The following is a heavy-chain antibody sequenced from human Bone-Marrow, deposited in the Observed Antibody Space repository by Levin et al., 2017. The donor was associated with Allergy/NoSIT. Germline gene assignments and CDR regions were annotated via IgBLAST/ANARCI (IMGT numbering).Heavy chain of an antibody. CDR2: INSDGSST. CDR1: GFTIDSHW. J-gene: IGHJ6*02. V-gene: IGHV3-74*01. D-gene: IGHD5-18*01. Sequence: LSLTCAASGFTIDSHWMHWVRQVPGKGLAWVSRINSDGSSTDYAGSVKGRFTISRDNAKNMLYLQMNSLRVEDTAVYYCAREDTSMAYLSCMDVWGQGTTVTVSS. CDR3: AREDTSMAYLSCMDV.